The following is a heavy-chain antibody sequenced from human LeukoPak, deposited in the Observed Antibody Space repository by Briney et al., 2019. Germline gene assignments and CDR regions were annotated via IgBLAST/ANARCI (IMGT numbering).Heavy chain of an antibody. CDR1: NYSISSAYY. Sequence: SETLSLTCTVSNYSISSAYYWGWIRQPPGQGLEWIGNIYHSGSTYYNPSLKSRVTISVDTSKNQFSLKLSSVTAADTAVYYCARLVEMATIVDYWGQGTLVTVSS. V-gene: IGHV4-38-2*02. D-gene: IGHD5-24*01. CDR3: ARLVEMATIVDY. J-gene: IGHJ4*02. CDR2: IYHSGST.